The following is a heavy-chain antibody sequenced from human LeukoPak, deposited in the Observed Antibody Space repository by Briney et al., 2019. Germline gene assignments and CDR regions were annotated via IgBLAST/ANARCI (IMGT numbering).Heavy chain of an antibody. CDR1: GGTFSSYA. D-gene: IGHD2-21*02. CDR2: IIPIFGTA. V-gene: IGHV1-69*13. Sequence: SVKVSCKASGGTFSSYAISWVRQAPGQGLEWMGGIIPIFGTANYAQKFQGRVTITADESTSTAYMELSSLRSEDTAVYYCARAEDRTHTYCGGDCPTDYYYYYGMDVWGQGTTVTVSS. J-gene: IGHJ6*02. CDR3: ARAEDRTHTYCGGDCPTDYYYYYGMDV.